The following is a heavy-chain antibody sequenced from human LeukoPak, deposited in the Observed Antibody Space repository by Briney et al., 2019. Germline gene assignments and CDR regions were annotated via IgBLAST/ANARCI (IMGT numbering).Heavy chain of an antibody. J-gene: IGHJ4*02. V-gene: IGHV3-53*01. CDR3: ARRAGAYSHPYDY. CDR1: GFTVSSNS. Sequence: GESLRLSCAASGFTVSSNSMSWVRQAPGKGLEWVSFIYSGSTHYSDSVKGRFTISIDNSKNTLYLQMNSLRAEDTAVYYCARRAGAYSHPYDYWGQGTLVTVSS. CDR2: IYSGST. D-gene: IGHD4/OR15-4a*01.